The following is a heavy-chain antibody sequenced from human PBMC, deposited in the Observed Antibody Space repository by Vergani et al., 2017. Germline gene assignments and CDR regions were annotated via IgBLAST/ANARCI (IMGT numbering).Heavy chain of an antibody. D-gene: IGHD3-22*01. CDR2: IYYSGST. J-gene: IGHJ6*03. CDR1: GGSISSGDYY. CDR3: ARVVSSGRHYYYYYYMDV. Sequence: QVQLQESGPGLVKPSQTLSLTCTVSGGSISSGDYYWSWIRQPPGKGLEWIGYIYYSGSTYYNPSLKSRVTISVDTSKNQFSLKLSSVTAADTAVYYCARVVSSGRHYYYYYYMDVWGKGTTVTVSS. V-gene: IGHV4-30-4*01.